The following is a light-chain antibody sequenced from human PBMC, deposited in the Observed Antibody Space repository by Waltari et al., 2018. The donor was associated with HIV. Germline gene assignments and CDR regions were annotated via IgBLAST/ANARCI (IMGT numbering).Light chain of an antibody. CDR3: CSYAGSSTFDVV. V-gene: IGLV2-23*02. J-gene: IGLJ2*01. CDR2: VVS. Sequence: QSALTQPASVSASPGQSTTIPCTGTSSDVGGYNIVPWYQQHPGKTPKLMIFVVSKRPSGVSKRFPGSKSGNSASLTISGLQAEDEADYYCCSYAGSSTFDVVFGGGTKLTVL. CDR1: SSDVGGYNI.